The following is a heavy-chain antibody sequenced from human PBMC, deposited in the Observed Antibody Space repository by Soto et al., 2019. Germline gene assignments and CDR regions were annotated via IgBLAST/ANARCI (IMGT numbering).Heavy chain of an antibody. J-gene: IGHJ2*01. D-gene: IGHD4-17*01. V-gene: IGHV4-59*01. CDR2: IYYSGST. CDR1: GGSISSYY. CDR3: ARDSPYGDYGPNFAL. Sequence: PSETLSLTCTVSGGSISSYYWSWIRQPPGKGLEWIGYIYYSGSTNYNPSLKSRVTISVDTSKNQFSLKLSSVTAADTAVYYCARDSPYGDYGPNFALPGRGPL.